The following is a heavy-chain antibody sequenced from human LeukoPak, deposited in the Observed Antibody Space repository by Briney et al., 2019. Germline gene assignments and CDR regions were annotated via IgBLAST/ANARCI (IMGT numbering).Heavy chain of an antibody. Sequence: PGGSLRLSCAASGFTFSSFGMNWVRQAPGKGLEWVSAISGSGNRTFYADSVKGRFAISRDNSKSRVYLQMNSLRAEDTAVYYCARASGKVDWFDPWGRGTLVTVSS. V-gene: IGHV3-23*01. D-gene: IGHD3-10*01. CDR2: ISGSGNRT. J-gene: IGHJ5*02. CDR3: ARASGKVDWFDP. CDR1: GFTFSSFG.